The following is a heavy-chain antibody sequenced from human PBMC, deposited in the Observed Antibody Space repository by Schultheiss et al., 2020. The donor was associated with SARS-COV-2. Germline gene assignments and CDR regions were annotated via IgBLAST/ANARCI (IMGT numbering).Heavy chain of an antibody. V-gene: IGHV3-7*01. Sequence: GESLKISCAASGFTFDDYAMHWVRQAPGKGLEWVANIKRDGVEKYYVASVEGRFTISRDNAKNSLYLQMNSLRAEDTAVYYCVRGPPTYSSPIYYFEYWGQGTLVTVSS. CDR3: VRGPPTYSSPIYYFEY. D-gene: IGHD6-13*01. J-gene: IGHJ4*02. CDR2: IKRDGVEK. CDR1: GFTFDDYA.